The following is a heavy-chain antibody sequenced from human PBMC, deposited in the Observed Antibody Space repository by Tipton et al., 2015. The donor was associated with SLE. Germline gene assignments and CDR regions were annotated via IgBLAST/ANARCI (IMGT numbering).Heavy chain of an antibody. CDR2: IYYGGST. V-gene: IGHV4-39*07. J-gene: IGHJ4*02. CDR3: ARDPDYTGGYYFDY. Sequence: TLSPTCTVSGGSISSSSYYWGWIRQPPGKGLEWIGSIYYGGSTYYDPSLKSRVTISVDTSKNQFSLKLSSVTAADTAVYYCARDPDYTGGYYFDYWGQGTLVTVSS. D-gene: IGHD4-11*01. CDR1: GGSISSSSYY.